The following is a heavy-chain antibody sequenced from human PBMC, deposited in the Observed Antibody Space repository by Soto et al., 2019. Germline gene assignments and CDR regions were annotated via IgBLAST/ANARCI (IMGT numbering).Heavy chain of an antibody. V-gene: IGHV4-30-2*01. CDR2: IYHSGST. J-gene: IGHJ6*02. D-gene: IGHD2-15*01. Sequence: QLQLQESGAGLVKPSQTLSLTCAVSGGSISSGGYSWSWIRQPPGKGLEWIGYIYHSGSTYYNPSLKSRVTVSVDRSNNRSSLKLSSVTAADTAVYYCASVATASDGMDVWGQGTTVTVSS. CDR1: GGSISSGGYS. CDR3: ASVATASDGMDV.